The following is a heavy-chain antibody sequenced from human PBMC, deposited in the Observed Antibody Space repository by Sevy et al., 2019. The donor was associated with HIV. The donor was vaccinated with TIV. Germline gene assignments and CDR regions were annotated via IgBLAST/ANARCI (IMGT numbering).Heavy chain of an antibody. Sequence: GGSLRLSCVASGFTFDDYAMHWVRQAPGKGLEWVSGISWNSGSIGYADSVKGRFTISRDNAKNSLYLQMNSLRAEDTALYYCAKDKLIAVAGGIFDYWGQGTLVTVSS. CDR3: AKDKLIAVAGGIFDY. CDR1: GFTFDDYA. J-gene: IGHJ4*02. V-gene: IGHV3-9*01. D-gene: IGHD6-19*01. CDR2: ISWNSGSI.